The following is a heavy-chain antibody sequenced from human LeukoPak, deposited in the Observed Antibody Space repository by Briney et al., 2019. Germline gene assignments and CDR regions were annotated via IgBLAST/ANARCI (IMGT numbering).Heavy chain of an antibody. CDR2: VRYDENNR. Sequence: PGGSLRLSCAASGFTFSSYWMSWVRQAPGKGLEWVAFVRYDENNRYYVDSVKGRFTISRDNSKNTLYLQMNSLRAKDTAVYYCAKDFGGYSSGWYLLGGLDSWGQGTLVTVSS. CDR3: AKDFGGYSSGWYLLGGLDS. V-gene: IGHV3-30*02. J-gene: IGHJ4*02. CDR1: GFTFSSYW. D-gene: IGHD6-19*01.